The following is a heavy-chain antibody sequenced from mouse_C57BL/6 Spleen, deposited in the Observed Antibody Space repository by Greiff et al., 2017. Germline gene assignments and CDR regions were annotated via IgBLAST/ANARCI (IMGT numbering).Heavy chain of an antibody. D-gene: IGHD1-1*01. V-gene: IGHV5-4*01. J-gene: IGHJ3*01. CDR2: ISDGGSYT. Sequence: DVMLVESGGGLVKPGGSLKLSCAASGFTFSSYAMSWVRQTPEKRLEWVATISDGGSYTYYPDNVKGRFTISRDNAKNNLYLQMSHLKSEDTAMYYCARDPNYYGSSPWFAYWGQGTLVTVSA. CDR3: ARDPNYYGSSPWFAY. CDR1: GFTFSSYA.